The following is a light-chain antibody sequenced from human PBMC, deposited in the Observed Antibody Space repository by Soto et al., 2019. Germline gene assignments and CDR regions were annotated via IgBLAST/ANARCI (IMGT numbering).Light chain of an antibody. V-gene: IGKV3-15*01. CDR2: GAS. CDR3: QRYNNWPPVT. CDR1: QSISSS. Sequence: EIVLAQSPGTLSLSPGERATLSCMASQSISSSLAWYQQKPGQAPRLLIYGASTRATGIPARFSGSGSGTEFTLTISSLQSEDFAVYYCQRYNNWPPVTFGPGTKVDIK. J-gene: IGKJ3*01.